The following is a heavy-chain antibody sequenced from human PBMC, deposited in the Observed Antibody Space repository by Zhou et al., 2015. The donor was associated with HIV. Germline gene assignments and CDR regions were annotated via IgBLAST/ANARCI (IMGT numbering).Heavy chain of an antibody. CDR3: VRDRSGYDYDFGWFDP. CDR1: GFTFSSYG. D-gene: IGHD3-22*01. J-gene: IGHJ5*02. Sequence: EVQLVESGGGLVQPGGSLRLSCAASGFTFSSYGMNWVRQAPGKGLDWVAYASGSGASTFYADSVKGRFTISRDNTKNSVYLQMSRLRVEDTATYYCVRDRSGYDYDFGWFDPWGQGT. CDR2: ASGSGAST. V-gene: IGHV3-48*04.